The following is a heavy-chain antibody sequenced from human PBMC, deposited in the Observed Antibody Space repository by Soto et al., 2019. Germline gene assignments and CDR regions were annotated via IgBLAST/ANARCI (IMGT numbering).Heavy chain of an antibody. CDR3: ATLDCSSTSWRPRGRERVDY. D-gene: IGHD2-2*01. Sequence: ASVKVSCKASGGTFSSYAISWVRQAPGQGLEWMGGIIPIFGTANYAQKFQGRVTITADESTSTAYMELSSLRSEDTAVYYCATLDCSSTSWRPRGRERVDYWGQGTLVTVSS. J-gene: IGHJ4*02. CDR2: IIPIFGTA. V-gene: IGHV1-69*13. CDR1: GGTFSSYA.